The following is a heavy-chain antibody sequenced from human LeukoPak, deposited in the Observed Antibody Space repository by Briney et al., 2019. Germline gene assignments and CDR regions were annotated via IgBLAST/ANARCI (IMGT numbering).Heavy chain of an antibody. D-gene: IGHD3-10*01. CDR2: ISYDGSNK. CDR3: AKDTWTVRGVLDY. J-gene: IGHJ4*02. Sequence: GGSLRLSCAASGFTFSSYGMHWVRQAPGKGLEWVAVISYDGSNKYYADSVKGRFTISRDNSKNTLYLQMNSLRAEDTAVYYCAKDTWTVRGVLDYWGQGTLVTVSS. CDR1: GFTFSSYG. V-gene: IGHV3-30*18.